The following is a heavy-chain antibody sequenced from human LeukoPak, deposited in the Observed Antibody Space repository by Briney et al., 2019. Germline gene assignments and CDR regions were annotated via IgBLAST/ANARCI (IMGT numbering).Heavy chain of an antibody. J-gene: IGHJ4*02. V-gene: IGHV3-23*01. CDR2: ISKNIVDT. CDR3: VRDMEPLRYFDT. D-gene: IGHD3-9*01. CDR1: GFIFSRYA. Sequence: GGSLRLSCTGSGFIFSRYAVSWVRQAPGKGLEWVSAISKNIVDTYYADSVKGRLTISRDSTNNRVYLQMNSQTTEGTARTYCVRDMEPLRYFDTWGQGTLVTVSS.